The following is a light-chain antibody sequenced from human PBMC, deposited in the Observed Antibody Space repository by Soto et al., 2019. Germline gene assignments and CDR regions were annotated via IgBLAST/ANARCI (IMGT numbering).Light chain of an antibody. Sequence: QSVLTQPASVSGSPGQSITISCTATSSDVGSFNYVSWYQHHPGKAPKLMIYEVTSRPSGVSARFSGSKSGSTASLTISGLQAEDEADYYCCSYAHGSIYVFGTGTKVTVL. CDR2: EVT. CDR3: CSYAHGSIYV. V-gene: IGLV2-14*01. J-gene: IGLJ1*01. CDR1: SSDVGSFNY.